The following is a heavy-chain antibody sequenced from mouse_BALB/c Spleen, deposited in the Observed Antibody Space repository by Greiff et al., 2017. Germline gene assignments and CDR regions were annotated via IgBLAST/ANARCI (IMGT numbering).Heavy chain of an antibody. J-gene: IGHJ1*01. CDR1: GYTFTSYW. CDR3: TRGIITTVVETGYFDV. D-gene: IGHD1-1*01. V-gene: IGHV1-5*01. Sequence: EVKLVESGTVPARPGASVKMSCKASGYTFTSYWMHWVKQRPGQGLEWIGAIYPGNSDTSYNQKFKGKAKLTAVTSTSTAYMELSSLTNEDSAVYYCTRGIITTVVETGYFDVWGAGTTVTVSS. CDR2: IYPGNSDT.